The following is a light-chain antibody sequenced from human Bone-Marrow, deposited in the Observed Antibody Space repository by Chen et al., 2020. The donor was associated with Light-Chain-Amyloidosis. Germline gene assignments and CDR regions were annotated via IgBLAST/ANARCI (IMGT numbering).Light chain of an antibody. CDR1: SSDVGGYNY. V-gene: IGLV2-8*01. J-gene: IGLJ3*02. Sequence: QSALTQPPSASGSPGQSVTISCTGTSSDVGGYNYVSWYQQHPGKAPKLMIYEVSKRPSGVTDRFSGSKSGNTASLTVSGLQAEDEADDYCSSYAGSNNLGVFGGGTKLTVL. CDR2: EVS. CDR3: SSYAGSNNLGV.